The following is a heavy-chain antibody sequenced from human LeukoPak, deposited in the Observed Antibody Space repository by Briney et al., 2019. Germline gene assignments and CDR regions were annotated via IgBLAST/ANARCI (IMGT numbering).Heavy chain of an antibody. CDR2: IWYDGSNK. V-gene: IGHV3-33*01. Sequence: GRSLRLSCAASGFTSSSYDMHWVRQAPGKGLEWVAVIWYDGSNKYYADSVKGRFTISRDNSKNTLYLQMNSLRAEDTAVYYCAREDYDYVWGSYRPLDYWGQGTLVTVSS. D-gene: IGHD3-16*02. CDR3: AREDYDYVWGSYRPLDY. J-gene: IGHJ4*02. CDR1: GFTSSSYD.